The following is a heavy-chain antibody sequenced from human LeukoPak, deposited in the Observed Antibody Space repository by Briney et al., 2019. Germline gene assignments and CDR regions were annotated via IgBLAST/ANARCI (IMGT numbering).Heavy chain of an antibody. CDR2: INPNSGGT. D-gene: IGHD6-13*01. CDR3: ARVGAADPSDY. V-gene: IGHV1-2*02. CDR1: GGTFSSYA. Sequence: ASVKVSCKASGGTFSSYAISWVRQAPGQGLEWMGWINPNSGGTNYAQKFQGRVTMTRDTSISTAYMELSRLRSDDTAVYYCARVGAADPSDYWGQGTLVTVSS. J-gene: IGHJ4*02.